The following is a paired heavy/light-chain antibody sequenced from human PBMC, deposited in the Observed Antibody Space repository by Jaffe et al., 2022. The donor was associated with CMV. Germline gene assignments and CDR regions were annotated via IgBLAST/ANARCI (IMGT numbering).Heavy chain of an antibody. D-gene: IGHD2-2*01. CDR3: ARRDIVVVPAAMGRYYYYYMDV. CDR1: GFTFSSYW. CDR2: INSDGSST. J-gene: IGHJ6*03. V-gene: IGHV3-74*01. Sequence: EVQLVESGGGLVQPGGSLRLSCAASGFTFSSYWMHWVRQAPGKGLVWVSRINSDGSSTSYADSVKGRFTISRDNAKNTLYLQMNSLRAEDTAVYYCARRDIVVVPAAMGRYYYYYMDVWGKGTTVTVSS.
Light chain of an antibody. J-gene: IGKJ4*01. CDR1: QSLLHSNGYNY. CDR3: MQALQTWLT. V-gene: IGKV2-28*01. Sequence: DIVMTQSPLSLPVTPGEPASISCRSSQSLLHSNGYNYLDWYLQKPGKSPQLLIYLGSNRASGVPDRFSGSGSGTDFTLKISRVEAEDVGVYYCMQALQTWLTFGGGTKVEIK. CDR2: LGS.